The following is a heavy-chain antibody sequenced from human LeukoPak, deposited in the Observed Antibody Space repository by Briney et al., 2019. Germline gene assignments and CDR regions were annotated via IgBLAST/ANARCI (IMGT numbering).Heavy chain of an antibody. CDR3: ARDFGYSYGLDY. J-gene: IGHJ4*02. V-gene: IGHV4-59*01. CDR1: GGSISSYY. CDR2: IYYSGST. D-gene: IGHD5-18*01. Sequence: SETLSLTCTVSGGSISSYYWSWIRQPPGKGLEWIGYIYYSGSTNYNPSLKSRVTISVDTSKNQFPLKLSSVTAADTAVYYCARDFGYSYGLDYWGQGTLVTVSS.